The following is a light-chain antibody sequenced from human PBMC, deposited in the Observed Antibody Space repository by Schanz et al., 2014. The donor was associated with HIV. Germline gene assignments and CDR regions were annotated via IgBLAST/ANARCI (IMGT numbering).Light chain of an antibody. Sequence: EVVMTQSPATLSVSPGERATLSCRASQSVGTILAWYQQRPGQAPRLLIYGASNRATGVPDRFSGSGSGTDFILTISRLEPEDFAVYYCQQHGGSPETFGQGTKVEIK. J-gene: IGKJ1*01. CDR1: QSVGTI. V-gene: IGKV3-20*01. CDR2: GAS. CDR3: QQHGGSPET.